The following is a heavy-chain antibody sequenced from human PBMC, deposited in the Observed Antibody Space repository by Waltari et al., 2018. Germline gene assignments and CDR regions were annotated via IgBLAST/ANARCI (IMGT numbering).Heavy chain of an antibody. CDR3: ARVPGVGDLGELSLRYYFDY. J-gene: IGHJ4*02. Sequence: QVQLVQSGAEVKKPGSSVKVSCKASGGTFSSYAISWVRQAPGQGLEWMGGTTPTLGKANEAQKSRGRVTITAAESTSQAYRELRSLRSEDPAVYYCARVPGVGDLGELSLRYYFDYWGQGTLVTVSS. CDR2: TTPTLGKA. D-gene: IGHD3-16*02. CDR1: GGTFSSYA. V-gene: IGHV1-69*11.